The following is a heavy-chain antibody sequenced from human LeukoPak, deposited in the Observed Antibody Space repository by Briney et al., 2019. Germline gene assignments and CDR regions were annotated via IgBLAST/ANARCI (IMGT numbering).Heavy chain of an antibody. CDR1: GASISGSGYY. V-gene: IGHV4-39*01. Sequence: SETLSLTCAVSGASISGSGYYLGWIRQPPGKGLEWIGNIYYTGSTYYNASLQSRVTISIDMSKNQFSLKLSSVTAADTAVYYCARLRLGELSFPGYYYYYMDVWGKGTTVTISS. J-gene: IGHJ6*03. D-gene: IGHD3-16*02. CDR3: ARLRLGELSFPGYYYYYMDV. CDR2: IYYTGST.